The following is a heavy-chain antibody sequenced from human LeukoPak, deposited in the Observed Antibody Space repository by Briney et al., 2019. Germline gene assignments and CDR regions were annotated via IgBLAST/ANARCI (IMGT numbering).Heavy chain of an antibody. V-gene: IGHV4-34*01. CDR1: GGSFSGYY. CDR2: INHSGST. CDR3: ARVSSSWYQDWYFDL. D-gene: IGHD6-13*01. J-gene: IGHJ2*01. Sequence: SETLSLTCAVYGGSFSGYYWSWIRQPPGKGLEWIGEINHSGSTNYNPSLKSRVTISVDTSKNQFSLKLSSVTAADTAVYYCARVSSSWYQDWYFDLWGRGTLVTVSS.